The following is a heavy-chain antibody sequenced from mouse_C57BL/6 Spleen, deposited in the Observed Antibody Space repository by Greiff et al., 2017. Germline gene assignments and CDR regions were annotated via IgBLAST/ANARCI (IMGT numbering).Heavy chain of an antibody. Sequence: DVQLQESGPGLVKPSQSLSLTCSVTGYSITSGYYWNWIRQFPGNKLEWMGYISYDGSNNSNPSLKNRISITRDTSKNQFFLKLNSVTTEDTATYYCARFYDGYFYAMDYWGQGTSVTVSS. V-gene: IGHV3-6*01. CDR2: ISYDGSN. D-gene: IGHD2-3*01. CDR3: ARFYDGYFYAMDY. CDR1: GYSITSGYY. J-gene: IGHJ4*01.